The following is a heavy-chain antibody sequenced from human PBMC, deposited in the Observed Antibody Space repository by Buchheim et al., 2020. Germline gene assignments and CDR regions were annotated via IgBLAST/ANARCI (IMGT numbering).Heavy chain of an antibody. D-gene: IGHD1-26*01. Sequence: EVQLVESGGGLVQPGGSLRLSCAASGFTVSDHYMDWVRQAPGKGLEWVGRTRDKAHSYTTEYAASVKGRFTISSDDSENSLHLQMNSLKTEDTAVYYCARASPYSGNYYFDFWGQGTL. CDR2: TRDKAHSYTT. CDR1: GFTVSDHY. J-gene: IGHJ4*02. V-gene: IGHV3-72*01. CDR3: ARASPYSGNYYFDF.